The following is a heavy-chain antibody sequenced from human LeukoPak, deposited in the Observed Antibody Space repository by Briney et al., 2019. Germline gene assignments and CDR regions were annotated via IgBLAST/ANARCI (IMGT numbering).Heavy chain of an antibody. CDR2: IYSGGST. Sequence: GGSLRLSCAASGFTVSSNYMSWVRQAPGKGLEWVSVIYSGGSTYYADSVKCRFTISRDNSKNTLYLQMNSLRAEDTAVYYCARGDYDILTGDYWGQGTLVTVSS. CDR3: ARGDYDILTGDY. CDR1: GFTVSSNY. V-gene: IGHV3-53*01. D-gene: IGHD3-9*01. J-gene: IGHJ4*02.